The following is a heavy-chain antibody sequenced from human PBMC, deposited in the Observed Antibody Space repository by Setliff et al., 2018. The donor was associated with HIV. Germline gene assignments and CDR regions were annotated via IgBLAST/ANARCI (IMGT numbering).Heavy chain of an antibody. CDR3: AREILSSSAIDY. D-gene: IGHD6-6*01. CDR2: ITGSGGRT. CDR1: GYTFSSYA. V-gene: IGHV3-23*01. J-gene: IGHJ4*02. Sequence: GGSLRLSCEASGYTFSSYAVSWVRQVPGKGLDWVSAITGSGGRTHYADSVKGRFTISRDNSKNTLYLQMNSLRAEDTAVYYCAREILSSSAIDYWGQGTLVTVSS.